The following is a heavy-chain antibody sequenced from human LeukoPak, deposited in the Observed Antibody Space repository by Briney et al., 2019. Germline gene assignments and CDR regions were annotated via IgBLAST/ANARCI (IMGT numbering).Heavy chain of an antibody. CDR1: GYTFTGYY. J-gene: IGHJ4*02. Sequence: GASVKVSCKASGYTFTGYYMHWVRQAPGQGLEWMGRINPNSGGTNYAQKFQGRVTMTRDTSISTAYMELSRLRSDDTAVYYCASLPTVTTGPFDYWGQGTLVTVSS. CDR3: ASLPTVTTGPFDY. V-gene: IGHV1-2*06. CDR2: INPNSGGT. D-gene: IGHD4-11*01.